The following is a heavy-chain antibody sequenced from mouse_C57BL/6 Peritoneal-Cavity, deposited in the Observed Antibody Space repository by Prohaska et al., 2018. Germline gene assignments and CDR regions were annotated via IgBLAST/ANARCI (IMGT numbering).Heavy chain of an antibody. Sequence: GHFLVWNVSILTGSGITNSNEKFKGKATFTADTSSNTAYMQLSSLTTEDSAIYYCARPIYDYDSSYFDYWRRGTTLTVSS. D-gene: IGHD2-4*01. J-gene: IGHJ2*01. V-gene: IGHV1-9*01. CDR3: ARPIYDYDSSYFDY. CDR2: ILTGSGIT.